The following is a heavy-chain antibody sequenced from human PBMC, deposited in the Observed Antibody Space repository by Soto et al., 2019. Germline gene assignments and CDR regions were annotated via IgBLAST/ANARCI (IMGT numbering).Heavy chain of an antibody. CDR1: GGSISSGGYY. CDR3: ARAYSNYVDY. CDR2: IYYSGST. J-gene: IGHJ4*02. Sequence: SETLSLTCTVSGGSISSGGYYWSWIRQHPGKGLEWIGYIYYSGSTYYNPSLKSRVTISVDTSKNQFSLKLSSVTAADTAVYYCARAYSNYVDYWGQGTLVTVSS. D-gene: IGHD4-4*01. V-gene: IGHV4-31*03.